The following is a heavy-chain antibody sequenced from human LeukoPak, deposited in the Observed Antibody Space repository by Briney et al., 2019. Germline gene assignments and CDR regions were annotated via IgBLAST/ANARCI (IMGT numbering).Heavy chain of an antibody. V-gene: IGHV4-4*07. CDR3: ARDRPYSQWFAP. CDR2: VYASGST. D-gene: IGHD2-15*01. Sequence: SETLSLTCTVSGGSISTYYWSWIRQSAGKGLEWIGRVYASGSTNYNPSLKSRVSMSVDTSNNQFSLMLRFVTAADTAVYYCARDRPYSQWFAPWGQGTLVIVAS. J-gene: IGHJ5*02. CDR1: GGSISTYY.